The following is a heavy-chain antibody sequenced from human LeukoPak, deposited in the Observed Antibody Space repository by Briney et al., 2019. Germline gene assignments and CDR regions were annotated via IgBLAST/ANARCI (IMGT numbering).Heavy chain of an antibody. J-gene: IGHJ4*02. V-gene: IGHV4-34*01. CDR3: ARAPSRGPFDY. Sequence: SETLSLTCTVSGGSISSYYWSWIRQSPGRGLEWIGEINHSGSTNYNPSLKSRVTISVDTSKNQFSLKLSSVTAADTAVYYCARAPSRGPFDYWGQGTLVTVSS. CDR2: INHSGST. CDR1: GGSISSYY.